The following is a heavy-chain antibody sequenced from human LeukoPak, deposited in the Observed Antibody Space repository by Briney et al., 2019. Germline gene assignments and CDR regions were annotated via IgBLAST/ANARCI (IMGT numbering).Heavy chain of an antibody. V-gene: IGHV4-39*07. CDR1: GGSISSSSYY. J-gene: IGHJ4*02. CDR3: ARDKEGYFDY. Sequence: PSETLSLTCTVSGGSISSSSYYWGWIRQPPGKGLEWIGSIYYSGSTYYNPSLKSRVAISVDTSKNQSSLKLSSVTAADTAVYYCARDKEGYFDYWGQGTLVTVSS. CDR2: IYYSGST.